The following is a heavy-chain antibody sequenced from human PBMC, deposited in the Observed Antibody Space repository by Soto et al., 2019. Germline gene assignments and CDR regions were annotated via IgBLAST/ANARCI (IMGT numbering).Heavy chain of an antibody. V-gene: IGHV1-58*01. J-gene: IGHJ6*02. CDR2: IVVGSGNT. D-gene: IGHD2-2*01. CDR1: GFTFTSSA. Sequence: SVKVSCKASGFTFTSSAVQWVRQARGQRLEWIGWIVVGSGNTNYAQKFQERVTITRDMSTSTAYMELSSLRSEDTAVYYCAAVLYCSSTSCLYYYYYGMDVWGQGTTVPVSS. CDR3: AAVLYCSSTSCLYYYYYGMDV.